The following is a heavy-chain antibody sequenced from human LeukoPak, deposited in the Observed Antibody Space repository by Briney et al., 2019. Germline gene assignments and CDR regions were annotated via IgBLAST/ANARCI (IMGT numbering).Heavy chain of an antibody. J-gene: IGHJ4*02. CDR3: ATSLQVVVDY. V-gene: IGHV3-21*01. CDR1: GFTFSSYS. Sequence: PGGSLRLSCAASGFTFSSYSMSRVRQAPGKGLEWVSSISSGGSYIYYADSVKGRFTISRDNAKNSLYLQMNSLRAEDTAVYYCATSLQVVVDYWGQGTLVTVSS. CDR2: ISSGGSYI. D-gene: IGHD6-6*01.